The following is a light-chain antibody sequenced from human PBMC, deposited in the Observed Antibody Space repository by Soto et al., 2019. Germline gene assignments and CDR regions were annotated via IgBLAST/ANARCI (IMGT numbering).Light chain of an antibody. J-gene: IGLJ3*02. CDR1: SSDVGAYNY. Sequence: QSVLTQPPSASGSPGQSVTISCTGTSSDVGAYNYVSWYQQHAGKAPKLVIYEVTKRPSGVPDRFSGSKSANTASLNVSGLQAEDEADYYCSSFASSNTWVFGGGTKLTVL. CDR2: EVT. CDR3: SSFASSNTWV. V-gene: IGLV2-8*01.